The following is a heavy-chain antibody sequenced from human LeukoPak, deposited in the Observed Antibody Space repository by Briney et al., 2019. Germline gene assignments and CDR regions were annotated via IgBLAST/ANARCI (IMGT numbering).Heavy chain of an antibody. J-gene: IGHJ6*02. CDR2: IYYSGST. D-gene: IGHD1-26*01. CDR3: ARESLHPTYYYYYYGMDV. CDR1: GGSISSGDYY. Sequence: SQTLSLTCTVSGGSISSGDYYWSWIRQPPGKGLEWIGYIYYSGSTYYNPSLKSRVTISVDTSKNQFSLKLSSVTAADTAVYYCARESLHPTYYYYYYGMDVWGQGTTVTVSS. V-gene: IGHV4-30-4*01.